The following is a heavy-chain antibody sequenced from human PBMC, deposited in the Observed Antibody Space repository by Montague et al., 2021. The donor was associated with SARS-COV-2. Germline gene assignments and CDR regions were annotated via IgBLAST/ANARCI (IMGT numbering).Heavy chain of an antibody. CDR1: GGSINSGSYH. CDR3: ARDLGIMDV. V-gene: IGHV4-61*02. CDR2: INSSGST. D-gene: IGHD7-27*01. Sequence: TLSLTCTVSGGSINSGSYHWSWIRQPAGKGLEWIGRINSSGSTNYNPSLKSRVTISVDTSKNQFSLKVTSVTAADTAVYFCARDLGIMDVWGKGTTVTVSS. J-gene: IGHJ6*03.